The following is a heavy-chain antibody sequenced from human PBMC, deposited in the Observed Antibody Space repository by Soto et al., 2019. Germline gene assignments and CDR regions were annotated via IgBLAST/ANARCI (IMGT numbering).Heavy chain of an antibody. V-gene: IGHV1-69*01. CDR3: ARDGYCSGGSCYYYYYGMDV. D-gene: IGHD2-15*01. J-gene: IGHJ6*02. CDR1: GGTFSSYA. CDR2: IIPIFGTA. Sequence: QVQLVQSGAEVQKPGSSVKVSCKASGGTFSSYAISWVRQAPGQGLEWMGGIIPIFGTANYAQKFQGRVTITADESTSTAYMELSSLRSEDTAVYYCARDGYCSGGSCYYYYYGMDVWGQGTTVTVSS.